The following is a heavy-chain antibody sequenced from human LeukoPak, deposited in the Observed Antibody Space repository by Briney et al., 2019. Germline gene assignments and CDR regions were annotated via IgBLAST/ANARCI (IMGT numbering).Heavy chain of an antibody. CDR3: AKDDEAIDVLRGFFDI. CDR2: ISGSGSRT. D-gene: IGHD2-21*01. Sequence: GGSLRLSCAASGFTFSSYAMSWVRQAPGKGLEWVSAISGSGSRTYYADSVKGRFTISRDNSKNTLYLQMNSLRAEDTAVYYCAKDDEAIDVLRGFFDIWGQGTMVTVSS. CDR1: GFTFSSYA. J-gene: IGHJ3*02. V-gene: IGHV3-23*01.